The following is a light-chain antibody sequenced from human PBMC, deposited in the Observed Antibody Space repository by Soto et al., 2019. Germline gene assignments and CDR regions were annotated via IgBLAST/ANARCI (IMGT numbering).Light chain of an antibody. J-gene: IGLJ1*01. CDR1: SSDVGGYNY. V-gene: IGLV2-14*01. CDR3: SSYTSSSTLDV. Sequence: VLTQPASVSGSPGQSITISCTGTSSDVGGYNYVSWYQQHPGKAPKLMIYEVSNRPSGVSNRFSGSKSGNTASLTISGLQAEDEADYYCSSYTSSSTLDVFGTGTKVTVL. CDR2: EVS.